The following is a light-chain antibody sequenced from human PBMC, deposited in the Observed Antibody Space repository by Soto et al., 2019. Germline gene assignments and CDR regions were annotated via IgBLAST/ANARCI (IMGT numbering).Light chain of an antibody. J-gene: IGKJ2*01. CDR3: QQYGSSPYT. Sequence: EIVMTQSPATLSVSPGERATLSCRASQSFSSDLAWYQHKPGQAPRLLIYSTSTRATGVPDRFSGSGSGTEFTLTISSLQSEDFAVYYCQQYGSSPYTFGQGTKLEIK. CDR2: STS. CDR1: QSFSSD. V-gene: IGKV3-15*01.